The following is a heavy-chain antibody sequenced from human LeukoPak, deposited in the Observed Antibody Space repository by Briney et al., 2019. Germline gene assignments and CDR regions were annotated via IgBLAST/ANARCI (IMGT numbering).Heavy chain of an antibody. CDR2: IWYDASDR. J-gene: IGHJ5*02. V-gene: IGHV3-33*01. D-gene: IGHD5-24*01. CDR1: GFTFSSFG. CDR3: VRGVGISRFNYFDP. Sequence: GRSLTLSCAASGFTFSSFGMHWVRQAPGKGLEWVAVIWYDASDRYYADSVKGRFTISRDNSKNTLFLQMNSLRDDDTAVYYCVRGVGISRFNYFDPWGQGTLVVVSS.